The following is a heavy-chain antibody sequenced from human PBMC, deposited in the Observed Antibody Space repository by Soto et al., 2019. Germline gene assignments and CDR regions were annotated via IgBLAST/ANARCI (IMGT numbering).Heavy chain of an antibody. D-gene: IGHD6-13*01. CDR3: TQAAGYISTWFFDS. J-gene: IGHJ4*02. V-gene: IGHV6-1*01. Sequence: PSQTLSLTCAISGDSVSSNSAAWNWIRQSPSRGLEWLGRTYYRSKWYSDYAVSVKSRITINPDTSKNQFSLQLNSVTPEDTAVYYCTQAAGYISTWFFDSWAQGTLVTAPQ. CDR1: GDSVSSNSAA. CDR2: TYYRSKWYS.